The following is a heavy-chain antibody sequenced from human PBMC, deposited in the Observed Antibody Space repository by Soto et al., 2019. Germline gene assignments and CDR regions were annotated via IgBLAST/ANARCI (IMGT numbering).Heavy chain of an antibody. J-gene: IGHJ3*01. CDR3: ARVPPHYDDSSGYG. CDR1: GGTFSSYA. CDR2: IIPIFGTA. D-gene: IGHD3-22*01. Sequence: QVQLVQSGAEVKKPGSSVKVSCKASGGTFSSYAISWGRQAPGQGLEWMGGIIPIFGTANYAQKCQGRVTITADDSTSTAYMELSSLRSEDTAVYYCARVPPHYDDSSGYGCGQGTIVTVSS. V-gene: IGHV1-69*01.